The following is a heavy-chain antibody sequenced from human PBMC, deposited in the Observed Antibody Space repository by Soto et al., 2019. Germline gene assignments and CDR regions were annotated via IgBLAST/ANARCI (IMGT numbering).Heavy chain of an antibody. D-gene: IGHD4-17*01. J-gene: IGHJ4*02. V-gene: IGHV3-30-3*01. CDR1: GFTFSSYA. CDR3: ARAPSTLTTASYFDS. Sequence: QVQLVESGGGVVQPGRSLRLSCAASGFTFSSYAMHWVRQAPGKGLEWVAVISYDGNNKYYADSVKGRFTISRDNSKNTLYMQMNSLRADDTAVYYCARAPSTLTTASYFDSWGQGTLVTVSS. CDR2: ISYDGNNK.